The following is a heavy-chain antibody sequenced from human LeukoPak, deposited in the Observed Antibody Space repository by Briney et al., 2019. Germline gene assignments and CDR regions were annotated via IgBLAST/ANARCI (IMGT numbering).Heavy chain of an antibody. Sequence: GGSLRLSCAASGFTFSSYWMSWVRQAPGKGLEWVSSISSSSSYIYYADSVKGRFTISRDNAKNSLYLQMNSLRAEDTAVYYCARDHQGYCSGGSCARSYWGQGTLVTVSS. D-gene: IGHD2-15*01. CDR2: ISSSSSYI. CDR3: ARDHQGYCSGGSCARSY. V-gene: IGHV3-21*01. J-gene: IGHJ4*02. CDR1: GFTFSSYW.